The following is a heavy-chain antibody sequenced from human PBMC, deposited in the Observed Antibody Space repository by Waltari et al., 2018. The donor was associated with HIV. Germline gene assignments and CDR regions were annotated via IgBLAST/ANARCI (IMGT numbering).Heavy chain of an antibody. CDR3: ARADYYDSSGYYSHLPFDY. D-gene: IGHD3-22*01. J-gene: IGHJ4*02. CDR1: GYTFTSYG. Sequence: QVQLVQSGAEVKKPGASVKVSCKASGYTFTSYGISWVRQAPGQGHEWMGWISAYNGNTNYAQKLQGRVTMTTDTSTSTAYMELRSLRSDDTAVYYCARADYYDSSGYYSHLPFDYWGQGTLVTVSS. V-gene: IGHV1-18*01. CDR2: ISAYNGNT.